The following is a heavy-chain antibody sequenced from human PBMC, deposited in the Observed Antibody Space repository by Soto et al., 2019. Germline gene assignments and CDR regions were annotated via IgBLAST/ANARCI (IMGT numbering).Heavy chain of an antibody. V-gene: IGHV3-23*01. CDR3: AKRYSIGVYYFDY. CDR1: GFTFSSYT. D-gene: IGHD2-15*01. J-gene: IGHJ4*02. CDR2: ISGSGGST. Sequence: GGSLRLSCPASGFTFSSYTMSWGRQAPGKGLEWVSAISGSGGSTYYADSVKGRFTISRDNSKNTLYLQMNRLRDEDTAVYYCAKRYSIGVYYFDYWGQGNLVPVSS.